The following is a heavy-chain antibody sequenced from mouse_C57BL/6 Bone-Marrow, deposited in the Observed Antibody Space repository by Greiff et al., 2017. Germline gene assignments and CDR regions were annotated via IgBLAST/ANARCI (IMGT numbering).Heavy chain of an antibody. Sequence: VKLQESGAELVKPGASVKMSCKASGYTFTTYPIEWMKQNHGKSLEWIGNFHPYNDDTKYNEKFKGKATLTVEKSSSTVYLELSRLTSDYSAVYYCARKRYYGSSPYFDYWGQGTTLTVSS. CDR1: GYTFTTYP. CDR3: ARKRYYGSSPYFDY. V-gene: IGHV1-47*01. D-gene: IGHD1-1*01. CDR2: FHPYNDDT. J-gene: IGHJ2*01.